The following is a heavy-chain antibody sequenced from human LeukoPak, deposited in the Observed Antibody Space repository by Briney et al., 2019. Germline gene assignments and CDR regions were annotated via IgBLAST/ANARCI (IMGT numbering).Heavy chain of an antibody. D-gene: IGHD2-21*02. J-gene: IGHJ4*02. CDR1: GGSFRGYY. Sequence: SETLSLTCAVYGGSFRGYYWSWIRQPPGKGLEWIAEINHSGSTNYNPSLKSRVTISIDTSKNQFSLKLRSVTAADTAVYYCARGQTSVVTAIPYYFDFWGRGTLVTVSS. CDR2: INHSGST. CDR3: ARGQTSVVTAIPYYFDF. V-gene: IGHV4-34*01.